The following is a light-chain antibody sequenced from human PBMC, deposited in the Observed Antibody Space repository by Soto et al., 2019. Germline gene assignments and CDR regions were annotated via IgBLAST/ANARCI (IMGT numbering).Light chain of an antibody. CDR3: QQYNNWPPLT. V-gene: IGKV3-15*01. J-gene: IGKJ4*01. CDR1: QSVSSSY. Sequence: EIVLTQSPGTLSLSPGERATLSCRASQSVSSSYLAWYQQKPGQAPRLLIYGASTRATGVPARFIGSGSGTEFTLTISSLQSEDFAVYYCQQYNNWPPLTFGGGTKVDIK. CDR2: GAS.